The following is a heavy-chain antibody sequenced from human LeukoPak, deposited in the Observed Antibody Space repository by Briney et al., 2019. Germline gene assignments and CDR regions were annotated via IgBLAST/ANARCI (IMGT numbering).Heavy chain of an antibody. CDR1: GGSFRNYY. D-gene: IGHD6-6*01. V-gene: IGHV4-34*01. Sequence: SGTLSLTCGFYGGSFRNYYWSCVRQSPGKGLEWIGEINQSGRTNYNPSLKTRLTISVDTAKNLFSLNLTSMTAADTATYYCAVRDGHSTSSGDTWGQGTLVTVSS. CDR3: AVRDGHSTSSGDT. J-gene: IGHJ5*02. CDR2: INQSGRT.